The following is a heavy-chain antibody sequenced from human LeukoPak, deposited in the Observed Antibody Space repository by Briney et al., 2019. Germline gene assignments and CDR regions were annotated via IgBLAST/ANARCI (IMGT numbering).Heavy chain of an antibody. J-gene: IGHJ4*02. CDR3: AREIDYYDSSGPPPYFDY. D-gene: IGHD3-22*01. Sequence: PGGSLRLPCAASGFTFSSYSMNWVRQAPGKGLEWVSSISSSSSYIYYADSVKGRFTISRDNAKNSLYLQMNSLRAEDTAVYYCAREIDYYDSSGPPPYFDYWGQGTLVTVSS. CDR1: GFTFSSYS. CDR2: ISSSSSYI. V-gene: IGHV3-21*01.